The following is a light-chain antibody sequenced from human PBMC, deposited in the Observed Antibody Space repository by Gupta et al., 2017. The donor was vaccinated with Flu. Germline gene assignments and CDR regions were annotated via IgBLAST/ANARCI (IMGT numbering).Light chain of an antibody. CDR3: QQYISTPPT. Sequence: NCKPSQNSLHHFNNKEYLAWYQQKPGQPPKLLLYRASARVSGVPDRFSGSGSGTDFTLTISSLQPDDVGIYYCQQYISTPPTFGQGTRLEI. CDR2: RAS. V-gene: IGKV4-1*01. CDR1: QNSLHHFNNKEY. J-gene: IGKJ5*01.